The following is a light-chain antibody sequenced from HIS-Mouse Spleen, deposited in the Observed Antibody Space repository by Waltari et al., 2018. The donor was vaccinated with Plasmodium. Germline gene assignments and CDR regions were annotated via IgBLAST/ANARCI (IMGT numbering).Light chain of an antibody. Sequence: DIVMTQSPLSLPVTPGEPASISCRSSQSLLHSNGYNYLDWYLQKPGQSPQLLIYLGSNRASGVPSRFSGSGSGTDFTFTISSLQPEDIATYYCQQYDNLPYTFGQGTKLEIK. CDR3: QQYDNLPYT. V-gene: IGKV2-28*01. CDR1: QSLLHSNGYNY. J-gene: IGKJ2*01. CDR2: LGS.